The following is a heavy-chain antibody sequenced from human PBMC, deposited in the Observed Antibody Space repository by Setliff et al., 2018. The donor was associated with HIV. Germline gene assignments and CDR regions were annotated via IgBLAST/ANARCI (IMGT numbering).Heavy chain of an antibody. V-gene: IGHV4-61*01. J-gene: IGHJ4*02. CDR3: ARDGFWSGYIDY. CDR1: GGSVSSGSYY. D-gene: IGHD3-3*01. Sequence: PSETLSLTCTVSGGSVSSGSYYWSWIRQPPGKGLEWIGYIYYSGSTKHNPSLKSRVTISLDTSKNQFSLKLSSVTAADTAVYYCARDGFWSGYIDYWGQGTLVTVSS. CDR2: IYYSGST.